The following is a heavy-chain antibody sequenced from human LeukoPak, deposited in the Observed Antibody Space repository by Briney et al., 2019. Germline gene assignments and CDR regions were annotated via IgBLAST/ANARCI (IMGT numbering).Heavy chain of an antibody. V-gene: IGHV4-38-2*02. J-gene: IGHJ3*02. Sequence: SETLSLTCTVSGYSISSGYYWGWIRQPPGKGLEWIGSIYHSGSTYYNPSLKSRVTISVDTSENQFSLKLSSVTAADTAVYYCARGIEQWLVTDAFDIWGQGTMVTVSS. CDR2: IYHSGST. D-gene: IGHD6-19*01. CDR1: GYSISSGYY. CDR3: ARGIEQWLVTDAFDI.